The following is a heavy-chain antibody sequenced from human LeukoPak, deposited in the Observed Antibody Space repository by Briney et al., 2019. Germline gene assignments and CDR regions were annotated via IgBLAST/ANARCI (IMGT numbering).Heavy chain of an antibody. D-gene: IGHD5-18*01. V-gene: IGHV3-23*01. J-gene: IGHJ4*02. CDR3: AKERIQLWYDY. Sequence: GGSLRLSCAPSGFTFSSYAMSWARQAPGKGLEWVSAISGSGGSTYYADSVKGRFTISRDNSKNTLYLQMNSLRAEGTAVYYCAKERIQLWYDYWGQGTLVTVSS. CDR1: GFTFSSYA. CDR2: ISGSGGST.